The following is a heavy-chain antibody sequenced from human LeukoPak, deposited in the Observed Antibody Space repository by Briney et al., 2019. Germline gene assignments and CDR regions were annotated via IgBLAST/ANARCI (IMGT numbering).Heavy chain of an antibody. CDR3: ANLLRWEPY. Sequence: GGSLRLSCAASGFTFSSYWMTWVRQAPGKGLEWVGNIKGDGSEKYYVDSVKGRFTISRDNSKNTLYLQMNSLRAEDTAVYYCANLLRWEPYWGQGTLVTVSS. D-gene: IGHD4-23*01. CDR2: IKGDGSEK. J-gene: IGHJ4*02. CDR1: GFTFSSYW. V-gene: IGHV3-7*01.